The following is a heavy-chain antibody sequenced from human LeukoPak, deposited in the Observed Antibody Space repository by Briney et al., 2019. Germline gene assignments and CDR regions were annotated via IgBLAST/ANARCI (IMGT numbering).Heavy chain of an antibody. D-gene: IGHD2-21*02. J-gene: IGHJ4*02. CDR1: GGTFSSYA. CDR2: IIPILGIA. CDR3: ARGYGGDSPGY. V-gene: IGHV1-69*04. Sequence: SVKVSCKASGGTFSSYAISWVRQAPGQGLEWMGRIIPILGIANYAQKFQGRVTITADKSTSTAYMELSSLRSEDTAVYYCARGYGGDSPGYWGQGALVTVSS.